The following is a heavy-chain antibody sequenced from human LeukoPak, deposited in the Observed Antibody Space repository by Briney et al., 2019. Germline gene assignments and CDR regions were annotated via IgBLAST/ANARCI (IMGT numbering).Heavy chain of an antibody. V-gene: IGHV1-2*02. CDR2: INPNSGGT. J-gene: IGHJ4*02. D-gene: IGHD3-10*01. Sequence: ASVKVSCKASGYIFVDYYMHWVRQAPGQGLEWMGWINPNSGGTNYAQNFQGRVTMTRNTSISTAYMELSMLRSDDTAVYYCARDPYGSGNYYFDYWGQGTLVPVSS. CDR1: GYIFVDYY. CDR3: ARDPYGSGNYYFDY.